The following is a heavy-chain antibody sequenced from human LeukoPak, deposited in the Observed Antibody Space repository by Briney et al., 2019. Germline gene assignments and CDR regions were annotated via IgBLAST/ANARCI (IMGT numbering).Heavy chain of an antibody. J-gene: IGHJ3*02. CDR2: IIPIFGTA. CDR3: ARDHLPLAYYDRLDAFDI. CDR1: GGTFSSYA. Sequence: SVKVSCKASGGTFSSYAISWVRQAPGQGLEWMGRIIPIFGTANYAQKFQGRVTITTDGSTSTAYMELSSLRSEDTAVYYCARDHLPLAYYDRLDAFDIWGQGTMVTVSS. V-gene: IGHV1-69*05. D-gene: IGHD3-22*01.